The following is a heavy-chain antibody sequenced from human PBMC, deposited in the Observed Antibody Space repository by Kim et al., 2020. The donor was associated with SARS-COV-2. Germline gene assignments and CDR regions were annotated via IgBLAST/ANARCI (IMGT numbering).Heavy chain of an antibody. CDR1: GFTFSSYA. V-gene: IGHV3-23*01. D-gene: IGHD3-9*01. CDR2: ISGSGGST. Sequence: GGSLRLSCAASGFTFSSYAMSWVRQAPGKGLEWVSAISGSGGSTYYADSVKGRFTISRDNSKNTLYLQMNSLRAEDTAVYYCAKDLGEVYFDWLLSRGYFDYWGQGTLVTVSS. J-gene: IGHJ4*02. CDR3: AKDLGEVYFDWLLSRGYFDY.